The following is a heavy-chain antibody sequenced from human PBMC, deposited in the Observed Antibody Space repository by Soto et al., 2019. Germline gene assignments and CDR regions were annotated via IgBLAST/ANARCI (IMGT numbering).Heavy chain of an antibody. D-gene: IGHD2-2*01. J-gene: IGHJ3*02. CDR1: GFTFSDHY. CDR3: ARPVAPAAGVVVPFEI. V-gene: IGHV3-72*01. Sequence: EEQLVESGGGLVRPGGSLRLSCTVSGFTFSDHYMDWVRQAPGKGLEWVGRSRNKAKSYSTDYVASVKGRFTISRDDSQNSLYLQMDGLKTEDTAVYYCARPVAPAAGVVVPFEIWGQGTMVTVSS. CDR2: SRNKAKSYST.